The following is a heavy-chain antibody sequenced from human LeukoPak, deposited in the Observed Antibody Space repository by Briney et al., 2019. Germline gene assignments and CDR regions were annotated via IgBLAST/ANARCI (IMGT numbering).Heavy chain of an antibody. CDR1: GYSFINYW. CDR3: ARRRREAGGVEGAGFTFDV. V-gene: IGHV5-51*01. D-gene: IGHD6-19*01. J-gene: IGHJ4*02. Sequence: GESLNISCKVSGYSFINYWIGWVRQLPGKGLGWMGIIYPGDSDARYSPSLQGQVTFSVDKSIKTAYLHWSSLKDSDTATYYCARRRREAGGVEGAGFTFDVWGQGTLVTVSS. CDR2: IYPGDSDA.